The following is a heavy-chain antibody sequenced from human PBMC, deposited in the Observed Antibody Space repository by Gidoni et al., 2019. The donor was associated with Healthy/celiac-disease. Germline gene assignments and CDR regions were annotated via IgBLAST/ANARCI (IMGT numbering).Heavy chain of an antibody. D-gene: IGHD3-3*01. CDR2: IVVGSGNT. CDR1: GFPCTSSA. Sequence: QMQLVQSGPEVKKPGTSVKVSCKASGFPCTSSAVQWGRQARGQRREWIGWIVVGSGNTNYAQKFQERVTITRDMSTSTAYMELSSLRSEDTAVYYCAADPRFLEWLGDYGMDVWGQGTTVTVSS. V-gene: IGHV1-58*01. CDR3: AADPRFLEWLGDYGMDV. J-gene: IGHJ6*02.